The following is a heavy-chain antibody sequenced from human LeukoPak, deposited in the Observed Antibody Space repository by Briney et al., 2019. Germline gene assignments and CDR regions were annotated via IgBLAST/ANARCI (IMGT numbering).Heavy chain of an antibody. V-gene: IGHV4-59*12. CDR3: ARAPEHWELLGGGAFDI. CDR2: IYYSGST. J-gene: IGHJ3*02. Sequence: TTSETLSLTCTVSGGSISSYYWSWIRQPPGKGLEWIGYIYYSGSTNYNPSLKSRVTISVDTSKNQFSLKLSSVTAADTAVYYCARAPEHWELLGGGAFDIRGQGTMVTVSS. D-gene: IGHD1-26*01. CDR1: GGSISSYY.